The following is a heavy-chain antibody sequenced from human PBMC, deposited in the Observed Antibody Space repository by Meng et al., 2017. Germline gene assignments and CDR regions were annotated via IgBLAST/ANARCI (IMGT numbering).Heavy chain of an antibody. V-gene: IGHV4-4*02. D-gene: IGHD7-27*01. J-gene: IGHJ4*02. CDR2: IYNSGST. CDR1: GGYISSSNW. Sequence: VQLQVSASGLVKASGTMSLSCVVAGGYISSSNWWSWVRQPPGKGLEWIGEIYNSGSTNYNPSLKSRVTISVDKSKNQFSLKLSSVTAADTAVYYCARIGDWGSTRYFDYWGQGTLVTVSS. CDR3: ARIGDWGSTRYFDY.